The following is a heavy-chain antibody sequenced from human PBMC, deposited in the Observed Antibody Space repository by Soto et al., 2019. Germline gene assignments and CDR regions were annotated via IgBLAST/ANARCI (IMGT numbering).Heavy chain of an antibody. CDR1: GGTVASSHW. Sequence: QVQLQESGPRLVKPSGSLSLTCGVSGGTVASSHWWSWVRQSPGGGLEWIGNVYHTGHTNFNPSLQSRVTTSVDKSNNQFSLRLNSLTAADTAVYFCAREIVTAGGNNYFDPWGPGTLVTVSS. V-gene: IGHV4-4*02. D-gene: IGHD2-21*02. J-gene: IGHJ5*02. CDR3: AREIVTAGGNNYFDP. CDR2: VYHTGHT.